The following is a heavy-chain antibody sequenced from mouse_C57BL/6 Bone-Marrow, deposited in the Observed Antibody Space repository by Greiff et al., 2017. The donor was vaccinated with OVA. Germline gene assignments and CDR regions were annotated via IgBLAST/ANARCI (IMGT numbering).Heavy chain of an antibody. J-gene: IGHJ4*01. CDR2: ISSGSSTI. CDR3: AGYYGSSLYYAMDY. D-gene: IGHD1-1*01. V-gene: IGHV5-17*01. Sequence: EVQGVESGGGLVKPGGSLKLSCAASGFTFSDYGMHWVRQAPEKGLEWVAYISSGSSTIYYADTVKGRFTISRDNAKNTLFLQMTSLRSEDTAMYYCAGYYGSSLYYAMDYWGQGTSVTVSS. CDR1: GFTFSDYG.